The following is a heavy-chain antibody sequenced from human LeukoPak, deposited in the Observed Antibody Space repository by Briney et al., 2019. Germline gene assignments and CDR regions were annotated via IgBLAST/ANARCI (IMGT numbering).Heavy chain of an antibody. CDR1: GGSISSYY. V-gene: IGHV4-59*01. Sequence: PSETLSLTCSVSGGSISSYYWNWLRQPPGKGLEWLGYIYYSGTTKYNPSLKSRVTISADTSKNQFSLKLNSVTAADTAVYYCARSHRELLGDDAFDIWGQGTMVTVSS. CDR3: ARSHRELLGDDAFDI. J-gene: IGHJ3*02. CDR2: IYYSGTT. D-gene: IGHD1-7*01.